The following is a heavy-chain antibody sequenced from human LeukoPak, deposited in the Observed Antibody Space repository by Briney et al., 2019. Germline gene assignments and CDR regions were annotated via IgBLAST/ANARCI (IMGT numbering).Heavy chain of an antibody. CDR2: IIPILGIA. D-gene: IGHD5-12*01. CDR1: GGTFNNYA. CDR3: ARRGYSGYDSYFDY. J-gene: IGHJ4*02. V-gene: IGHV1-69*04. Sequence: SVKVSCKTSGGTFNNYAISWVRQAPGQGLEWMGRIIPILGIANYAQKFQGRVTITADKSTSTAYMELSSLRSEDTAVYYCARRGYSGYDSYFDYWGQGTLVTVSS.